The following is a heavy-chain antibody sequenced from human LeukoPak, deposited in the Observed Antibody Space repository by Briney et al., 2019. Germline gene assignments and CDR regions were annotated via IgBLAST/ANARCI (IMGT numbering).Heavy chain of an antibody. CDR3: ARDLSSTMVRGVIITVSDGMDV. CDR1: GFTFSSYS. D-gene: IGHD3-10*01. J-gene: IGHJ6*02. Sequence: GGSLRLSCAASGFTFSSYSMNWVRQAPGKGLEWVSSISSSSSYIYYADSVKGRFTIPRDNAKNSLYLQMNSLRAEDTAVYYCARDLSSTMVRGVIITVSDGMDVWGQGTTVTVSS. V-gene: IGHV3-21*01. CDR2: ISSSSSYI.